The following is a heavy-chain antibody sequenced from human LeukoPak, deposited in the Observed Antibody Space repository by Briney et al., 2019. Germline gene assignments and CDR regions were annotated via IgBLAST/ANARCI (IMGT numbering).Heavy chain of an antibody. CDR2: ISSSSSYI. CDR1: GFTFSSYS. D-gene: IGHD4-17*01. V-gene: IGHV3-21*01. CDR3: ARDTDTVITILDY. Sequence: PGGSLRLSCAASGFTFSSYSMNWVRQAPGKGLEWVSSISSSSSYIYYADSVKGRFTISRDNAKNSLYLQMNSLRAEDTAVYYCARDTDTVITILDYWGQGTLVTVSS. J-gene: IGHJ4*02.